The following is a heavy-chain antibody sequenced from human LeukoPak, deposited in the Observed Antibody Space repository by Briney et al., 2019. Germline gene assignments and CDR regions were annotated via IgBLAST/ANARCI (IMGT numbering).Heavy chain of an antibody. J-gene: IGHJ6*03. V-gene: IGHV4-34*01. Sequence: SETLSLTCAVYGGSFSGYCWSWIRQPPGKGLEWIGEINHSGSTNYNPSLKSRVTISEDTSKNQFSLKLSSVTAADTAVYYCARVQNSPEAIRFRQRYYYYYMDVWGKGTTVTVSS. CDR1: GGSFSGYC. CDR2: INHSGST. CDR3: ARVQNSPEAIRFRQRYYYYYMDV. D-gene: IGHD2-2*02.